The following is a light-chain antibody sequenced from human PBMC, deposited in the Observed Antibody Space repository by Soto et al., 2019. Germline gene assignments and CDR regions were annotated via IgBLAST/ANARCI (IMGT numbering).Light chain of an antibody. J-gene: IGKJ4*01. CDR2: AAS. CDR1: QGIANY. V-gene: IGKV1-27*01. CDR3: QNYNTAALT. Sequence: IQMTQSPSSLSASVGDRVTIICRASQGIANYLAWYQQKPGKLPNPLISAASTLQSGVPSRFSASGSGTEFTLTIGGLQPEDVGTYYCQNYNTAALTFGGGTKVDIK.